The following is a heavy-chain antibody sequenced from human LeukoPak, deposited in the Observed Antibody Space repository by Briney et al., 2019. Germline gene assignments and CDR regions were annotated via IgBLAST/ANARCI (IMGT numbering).Heavy chain of an antibody. D-gene: IGHD3-3*01. J-gene: IGHJ4*02. CDR3: ANHDFWSGYPTQKSFDY. V-gene: IGHV1-69*05. CDR1: GGTFSSYA. CDR2: IIPIFGTA. Sequence: SVKVSCKASGGTFSSYAVSWVRQAPGQGLEWMGRIIPIFGTANYAQKFQGRVTITTDESTSTAYMELSSLRSEDTAVYYCANHDFWSGYPTQKSFDYWGRGTLVTVSS.